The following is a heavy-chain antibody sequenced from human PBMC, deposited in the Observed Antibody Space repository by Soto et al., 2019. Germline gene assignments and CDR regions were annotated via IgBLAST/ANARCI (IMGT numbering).Heavy chain of an antibody. CDR2: IVPVFRSA. CDR1: GGTFSTYL. V-gene: IGHV1-69*01. Sequence: QVQLVQSGAEVRKPGSSVKVSCEASGGTFSTYLISWVRQAPGLGLEWMGGIVPVFRSATYSKKFLGRVTITADEATTTAYMELNSLTSEDTAVYYCGRGRGFYDSVDYWGQGTLVSVSS. CDR3: GRGRGFYDSVDY. D-gene: IGHD3-22*01. J-gene: IGHJ4*02.